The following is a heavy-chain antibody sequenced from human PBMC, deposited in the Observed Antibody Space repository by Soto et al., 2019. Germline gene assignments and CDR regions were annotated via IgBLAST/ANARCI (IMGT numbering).Heavy chain of an antibody. D-gene: IGHD4-17*01. CDR2: INSDGSST. Sequence: RGSLRLSCAASGFTFRSYWMHWFRQAPGNRLVWVSRINSDGSSTRYADSVKGRFNISRDNGKNTLYLQMNSLRAEEPAVYSCERVNDYGDRRYYYYGMDVWDQGNTVTVSS. V-gene: IGHV3-74*01. CDR3: ERVNDYGDRRYYYYGMDV. J-gene: IGHJ6*02. CDR1: GFTFRSYW.